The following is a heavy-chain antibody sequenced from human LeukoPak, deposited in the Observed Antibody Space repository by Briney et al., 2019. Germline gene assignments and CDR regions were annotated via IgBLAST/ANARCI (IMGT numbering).Heavy chain of an antibody. Sequence: PGGSLRLSCAASGFTFNTYGMNLVRQAPGRGLEWVSSITSGGLYTYYTDSVKGRFTISRDNAKSSLYLQMNSLRAEDTAVYYCARLYGSGYDAFDIWGQGTMVTVSS. J-gene: IGHJ3*02. V-gene: IGHV3-21*01. CDR1: GFTFNTYG. CDR2: ITSGGLYT. D-gene: IGHD3-10*01. CDR3: ARLYGSGYDAFDI.